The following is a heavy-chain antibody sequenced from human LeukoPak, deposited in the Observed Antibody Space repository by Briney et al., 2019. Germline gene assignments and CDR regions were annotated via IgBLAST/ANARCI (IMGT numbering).Heavy chain of an antibody. V-gene: IGHV4-61*02. D-gene: IGHD3-16*02. CDR2: IYNSGST. Sequence: SQTLSLTCTVSGGSISSGTYYWSWIRQPAGKGLEWIGRIYNSGSTSYNPSLKSRVTISVDTSKNQFSLKLSSVTAADTALYYCARADGNSFYPYYYMDVWGKGTTVTVSS. CDR1: GGSISSGTYY. J-gene: IGHJ6*03. CDR3: ARADGNSFYPYYYMDV.